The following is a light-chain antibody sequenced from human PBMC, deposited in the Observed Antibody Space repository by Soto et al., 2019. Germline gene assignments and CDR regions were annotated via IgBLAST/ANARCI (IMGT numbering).Light chain of an antibody. CDR3: NSYTRFSTYV. V-gene: IGLV2-18*02. CDR2: EVV. CDR1: KNVIGVYDF. J-gene: IGLJ1*01. Sequence: QSALTQPPSASGSPGQSVTISCTGTKNVIGVYDFVSWYQHHPGKAPRLIIYEVVQRPSGVPDRFSGSKSGNTASLTISGLQAEDEADYYCNSYTRFSTYVFGTGTKVTVL.